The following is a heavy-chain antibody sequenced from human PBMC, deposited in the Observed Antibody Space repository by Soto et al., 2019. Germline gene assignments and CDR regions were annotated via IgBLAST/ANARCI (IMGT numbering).Heavy chain of an antibody. D-gene: IGHD7-27*01. CDR1: GFTFSSYA. CDR3: ARLPYTNWRYFDY. CDR2: ISGRGGST. V-gene: IGHV3-23*01. Sequence: EVQLLESGGGLVQPGGSLRLSCAASGFTFSSYAMSWVRQAPGKGLERVSAISGRGGSTYYADSVKGRFTISRDNSKNTLYLQMNSLRAEDTAVYYCARLPYTNWRYFDYWGQGTLVTVSS. J-gene: IGHJ4*02.